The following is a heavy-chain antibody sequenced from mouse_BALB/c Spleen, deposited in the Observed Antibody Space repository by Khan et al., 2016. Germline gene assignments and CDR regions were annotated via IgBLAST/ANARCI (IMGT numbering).Heavy chain of an antibody. J-gene: IGHJ4*01. D-gene: IGHD2-3*01. Sequence: EVKLEESGGGLVQPGGSMKLSCVASEFTFSNYWMNWVRQSPEKGLEWVAEIRLKSNNYATHYAESVNGRFTISRDDSKSSVYLQMNNLRAEDTGIYYCTRADGYYVYTMDYWGQGTSVTVSS. CDR1: EFTFSNYW. CDR3: TRADGYYVYTMDY. V-gene: IGHV6-6*02. CDR2: IRLKSNNYAT.